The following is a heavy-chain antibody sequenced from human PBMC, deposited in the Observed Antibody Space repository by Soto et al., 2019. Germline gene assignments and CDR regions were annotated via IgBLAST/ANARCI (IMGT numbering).Heavy chain of an antibody. CDR3: ARDSGVLVGSANYGMDV. CDR1: GGSISSGGYY. D-gene: IGHD2-15*01. Sequence: KPSETRSLTCTVSGGSISSGGYYWSWIRQHPGKGLEWIGYIYYSGSTYYNPSLKSRVTISVDTSKNQFSLKLSSVTAADTAVYYCARDSGVLVGSANYGMDVWGQGTTVTVSS. J-gene: IGHJ6*02. CDR2: IYYSGST. V-gene: IGHV4-31*03.